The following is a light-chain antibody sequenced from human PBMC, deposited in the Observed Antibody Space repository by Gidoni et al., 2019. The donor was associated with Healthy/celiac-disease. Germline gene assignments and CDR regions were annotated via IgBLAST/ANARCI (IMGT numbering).Light chain of an antibody. V-gene: IGLV2-23*02. CDR3: CSYAGSSTWV. Sequence: QSALTQPASVSRAPGQAITISCTGTSSDVGSYNLVSWYQQHPGKAPKLMIYEVSKRPSRVSNLFSGSKSGNTASLTISGLQAEDEADYYCCSYAGSSTWVFGGGTKLTVL. CDR2: EVS. CDR1: SSDVGSYNL. J-gene: IGLJ3*02.